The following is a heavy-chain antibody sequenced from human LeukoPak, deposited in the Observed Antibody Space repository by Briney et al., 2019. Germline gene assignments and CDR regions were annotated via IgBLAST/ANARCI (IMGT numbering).Heavy chain of an antibody. Sequence: GALRLSCAASGFTYSGYSMSWVRQAPGKGLEWVSGLDNNGDNTYYADSVKGRFTISRDSSKDTVYLLMNSLRAEDTAIYYCVKDRPCDICWPMDAWGQGTTVTVSS. J-gene: IGHJ6*02. CDR2: LDNNGDNT. V-gene: IGHV3-23*01. D-gene: IGHD2-15*01. CDR1: GFTYSGYS. CDR3: VKDRPCDICWPMDA.